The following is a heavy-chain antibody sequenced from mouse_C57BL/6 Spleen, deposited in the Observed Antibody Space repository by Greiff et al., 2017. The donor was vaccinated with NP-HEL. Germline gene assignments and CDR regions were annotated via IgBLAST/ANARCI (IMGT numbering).Heavy chain of an antibody. V-gene: IGHV1-15*01. CDR2: IDPETGGT. D-gene: IGHD3-1*01. Sequence: QVQLQQSGAELVRPGASVTLSCKASGYTFTDYEMHWVQQTPVHGLEWIGAIDPETGGTAYNQKFKGKAILTADKSSSTAYMELRSLTSEYSAVYYCTRKARAAMDYWGQGTSVTVSS. CDR3: TRKARAAMDY. CDR1: GYTFTDYE. J-gene: IGHJ4*01.